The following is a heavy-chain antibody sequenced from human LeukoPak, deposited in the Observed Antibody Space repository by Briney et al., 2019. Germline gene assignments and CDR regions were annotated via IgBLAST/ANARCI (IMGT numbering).Heavy chain of an antibody. CDR2: INHSGST. CDR1: GGSFSGYY. J-gene: IGHJ6*02. D-gene: IGHD1-26*01. CDR3: ARATRSGAMDV. V-gene: IGHV4-34*01. Sequence: PSETLSLTCAVYGGSFSGYYWSWIRQPPGKGLEWIGEINHSGSTNYNPSLKSRVTISVDTSKNQFSLKLSSVTAADTAVYYCARATRSGAMDVWGQGTTVTVSS.